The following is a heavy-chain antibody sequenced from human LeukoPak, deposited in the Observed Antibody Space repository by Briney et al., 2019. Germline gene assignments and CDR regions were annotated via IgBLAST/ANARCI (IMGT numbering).Heavy chain of an antibody. CDR3: ARDPIDY. J-gene: IGHJ4*02. Sequence: GGPLRLSCSACGFLYSCYCMTWLREAPGKGLEWVANIRQDGSEKNFVDSVKGRFTISRDNAKNSLYLQMNTLTAEDTAVYYCARDPIDYWGQGTLVTVTS. V-gene: IGHV3-7*01. CDR1: GFLYSCYC. CDR2: IRQDGSEK.